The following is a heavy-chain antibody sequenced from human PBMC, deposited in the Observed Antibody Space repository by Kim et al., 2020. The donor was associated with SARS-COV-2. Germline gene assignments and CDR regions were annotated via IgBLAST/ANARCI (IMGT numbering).Heavy chain of an antibody. CDR1: GFTFSNYG. V-gene: IGHV3-33*08. Sequence: GGSLRLSCAASGFTFSNYGMHWVRQAPGKGLEWVAVIWYDGSNKYYADSVKGRFTISRDNSKNTLYLQMNSLRAEDTAVYYCAIAPADGDYYYWGQGTLVTVSS. CDR2: IWYDGSNK. J-gene: IGHJ4*02. CDR3: AIAPADGDYYY. D-gene: IGHD4-17*01.